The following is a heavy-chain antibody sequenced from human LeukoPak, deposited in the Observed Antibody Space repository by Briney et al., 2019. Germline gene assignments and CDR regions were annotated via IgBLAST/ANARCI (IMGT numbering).Heavy chain of an antibody. J-gene: IGHJ4*02. CDR2: SYYSGST. V-gene: IGHV4-59*01. D-gene: IGHD6-13*01. Sequence: SETLSLTCTVSGGSISSYYWSWIRQPPGKGLEWIGNSYYSGSTKYNPSLKSRVTISVDTSKNQFSLKVNSVTAADTAVYYCAGDDSSSWWSYWGQRTLVTVSS. CDR1: GGSISSYY. CDR3: AGDDSSSWWSY.